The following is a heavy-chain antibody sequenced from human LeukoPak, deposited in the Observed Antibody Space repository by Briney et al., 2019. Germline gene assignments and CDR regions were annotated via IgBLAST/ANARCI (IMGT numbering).Heavy chain of an antibody. Sequence: GGSLRLSCAASGFTFSSYAMSWVRQAPGKGLEWVSAISGSGGSTYYADSVKGRFTISRDNSKNTLYLQMNSLRAEDTAVYYCALGYCSGGSCYGDWFDPWGQGTLVTVSS. V-gene: IGHV3-23*01. CDR3: ALGYCSGGSCYGDWFDP. J-gene: IGHJ5*02. CDR2: ISGSGGST. CDR1: GFTFSSYA. D-gene: IGHD2-15*01.